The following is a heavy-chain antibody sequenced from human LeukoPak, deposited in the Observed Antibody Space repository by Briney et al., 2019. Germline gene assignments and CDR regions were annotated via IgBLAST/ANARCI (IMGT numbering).Heavy chain of an antibody. CDR3: ARDLISGDWTWDI. CDR1: GYTFTSYY. V-gene: IGHV1-46*01. D-gene: IGHD2-21*02. J-gene: IGHJ3*02. CDR2: INPSDGST. Sequence: ASVKVSCKASGYTFTSYYLHWVRQAPGQGLECMGTINPSDGSTTYAQKFQGRVTVTRVTSTSTVYMELSSLRSDDTAVYYCARDLISGDWTWDIWGLGTMVTVSS.